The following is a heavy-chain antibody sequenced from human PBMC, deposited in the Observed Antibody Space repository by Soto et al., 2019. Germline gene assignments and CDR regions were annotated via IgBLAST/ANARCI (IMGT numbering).Heavy chain of an antibody. Sequence: EVHLVESGGGLVQPGGSLRLSCAASGFTFNTYWMTWVRQAPGKGLEWVANINEDGSQKYYVDSVKGRFTNSGDNAKNSRYLQMNSLRDEDTAVYYCARAASSSWPYWGQGPLVTVSS. J-gene: IGHJ4*02. CDR2: INEDGSQK. CDR1: GFTFNTYW. CDR3: ARAASSSWPY. V-gene: IGHV3-7*01. D-gene: IGHD6-13*01.